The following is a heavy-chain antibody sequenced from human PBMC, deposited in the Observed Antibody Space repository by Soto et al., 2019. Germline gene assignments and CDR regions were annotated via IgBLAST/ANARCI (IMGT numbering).Heavy chain of an antibody. CDR2: ISAYNGNT. CDR1: GYTFASYA. Sequence: QVQLVQSGAEVKKPGASVKVSCKASGYTFASYAISWMRQAPGQGLEWMGWISAYNGNTNYAQKLQGRVTMTTDTATSAAYTELRSRRSDDTAVHYSARDPAPRDYWGQGTLVTVAS. V-gene: IGHV1-18*01. CDR3: ARDPAPRDY. J-gene: IGHJ4*02.